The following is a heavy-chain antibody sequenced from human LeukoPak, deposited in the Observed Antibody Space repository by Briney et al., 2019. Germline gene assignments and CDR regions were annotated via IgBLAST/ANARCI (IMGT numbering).Heavy chain of an antibody. CDR3: ASPDLAARQIGVDP. V-gene: IGHV1-8*01. D-gene: IGHD6-6*01. J-gene: IGHJ5*02. Sequence: ASVKVSCKASGYTFTSYDINWVRQATGQGLEWMGWMNPNSGNTGYAQKFQGRVTMTRNTSIGTAYMELSSLRSEDTAVYYCASPDLAARQIGVDPWGQGTLVTVSS. CDR2: MNPNSGNT. CDR1: GYTFTSYD.